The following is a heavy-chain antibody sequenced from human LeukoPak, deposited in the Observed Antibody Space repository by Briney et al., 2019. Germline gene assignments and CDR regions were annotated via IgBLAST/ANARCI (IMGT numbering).Heavy chain of an antibody. CDR3: AVTLLWHGFDV. CDR2: FDPQDAES. J-gene: IGHJ6*02. V-gene: IGHV1-24*01. Sequence: ASVKVSCKVAGHTLTKLSLHWVRQAPGKGLEWMGGFDPQDAESIYAQKFQGRVTLTEDTSTDTAYMELSSLRPDDTALYYCAVTLLWHGFDVWGQGTTVTVSS. CDR1: GHTLTKLS. D-gene: IGHD3-10*01.